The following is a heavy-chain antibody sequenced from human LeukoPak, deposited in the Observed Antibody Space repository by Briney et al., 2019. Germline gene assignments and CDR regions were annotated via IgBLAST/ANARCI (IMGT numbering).Heavy chain of an antibody. CDR3: ARGREGGFCSSTSCLFDY. J-gene: IGHJ4*02. D-gene: IGHD2-2*01. V-gene: IGHV4-59*01. Sequence: PSETLSLTCTVSGGSIRSYYWSWVRQPPGKGLEWIGYIYYSGSTNYNPSLKSRVTISVETSKNQFSLKLTSMTAADTAVYYCARGREGGFCSSTSCLFDYWGQGTLVTVSS. CDR2: IYYSGST. CDR1: GGSIRSYY.